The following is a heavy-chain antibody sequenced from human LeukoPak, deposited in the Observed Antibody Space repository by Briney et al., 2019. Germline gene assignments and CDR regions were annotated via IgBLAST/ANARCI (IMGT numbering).Heavy chain of an antibody. CDR2: ISYDGSNK. J-gene: IGHJ4*02. CDR3: AKEVIYYDSSGYFDY. V-gene: IGHV3-30*18. CDR1: GFTFSSYG. Sequence: GSLRLSCAASGFTFSSYGMHWVRQAPGKGLEWVAVISYDGSNKYYADSVKGRFTISRDNSKNTLYLQMNSLRAEDTAVYYCAKEVIYYDSSGYFDYWGQGTLVTVSS. D-gene: IGHD3-22*01.